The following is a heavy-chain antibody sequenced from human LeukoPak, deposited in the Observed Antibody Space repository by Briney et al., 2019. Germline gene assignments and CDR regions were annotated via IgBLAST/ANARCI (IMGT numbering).Heavy chain of an antibody. CDR1: GFTFSSYW. D-gene: IGHD3-22*01. Sequence: GGSLRLSCAASGFTFSSYWMHWVRQVPGKGLVWVSRINNDGSHTSYADSVKGRFTISRGDAKNTLYLQMNSLRAEDAAVYYCARDDNSGSVDDYWGQGALVTVSS. CDR3: ARDDNSGSVDDY. V-gene: IGHV3-74*01. J-gene: IGHJ4*02. CDR2: INNDGSHT.